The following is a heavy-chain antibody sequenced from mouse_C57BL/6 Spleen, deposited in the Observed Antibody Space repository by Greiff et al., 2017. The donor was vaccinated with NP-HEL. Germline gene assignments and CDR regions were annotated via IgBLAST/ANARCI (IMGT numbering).Heavy chain of an antibody. D-gene: IGHD2-4*01. Sequence: QVQLQQPRAELVMPGASVKLSCKASGYTFTSYWMHWVKQRPGQGLEWIGEIDPSDSYTNYNQKFKGKSTLTVDKSSSTADMQLSSLTSEDSAVYCGARGGDYDGEVAYWGQGTLVTVSA. CDR2: IDPSDSYT. CDR1: GYTFTSYW. J-gene: IGHJ3*01. V-gene: IGHV1-69*01. CDR3: ARGGDYDGEVAY.